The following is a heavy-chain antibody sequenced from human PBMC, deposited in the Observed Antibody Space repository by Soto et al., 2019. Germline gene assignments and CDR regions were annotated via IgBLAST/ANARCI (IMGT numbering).Heavy chain of an antibody. Sequence: SVGSLRLSCVASGFTFSSYAMSWVRQAPGKGLEWVSAISGSGGSTYYADSVKGRSTISRDNSKNTLYLQMNSLRAEDTAVYYCAKGREFGIAANWFDPWGQGTLVTVSS. D-gene: IGHD6-13*01. CDR1: GFTFSSYA. CDR2: ISGSGGST. V-gene: IGHV3-23*01. CDR3: AKGREFGIAANWFDP. J-gene: IGHJ5*02.